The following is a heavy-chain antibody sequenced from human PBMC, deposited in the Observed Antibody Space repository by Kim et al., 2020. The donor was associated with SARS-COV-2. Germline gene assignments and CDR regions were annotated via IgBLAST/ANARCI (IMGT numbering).Heavy chain of an antibody. V-gene: IGHV3-66*01. CDR1: GFTVSSNY. Sequence: GGSLRLSCAASGFTVSSNYMSWVRQAPGKGLEWVSVIYSGGSTYYADSVKGRFTISRDNSKNTLYLQMNSLRAEDTAVYYCARVYYDSSGYYDAFDIWGQGRIVTVSS. J-gene: IGHJ3*02. CDR2: IYSGGST. CDR3: ARVYYDSSGYYDAFDI. D-gene: IGHD3-22*01.